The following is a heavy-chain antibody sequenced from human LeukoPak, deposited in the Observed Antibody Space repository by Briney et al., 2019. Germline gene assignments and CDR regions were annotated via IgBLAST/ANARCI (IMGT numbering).Heavy chain of an antibody. V-gene: IGHV3-30*03. D-gene: IGHD3-10*01. CDR3: ARSAAYYYGSGSDY. CDR2: ISYDGSNK. J-gene: IGHJ4*02. CDR1: GFTFNSYG. Sequence: GGSLRLSCAASGFTFNSYGMHWVRQAPGKGLEWVAVISYDGSNKYYADSVKGRFTISRDNSKNTLYLQMNSLRAEDTAVYYCARSAAYYYGSGSDYWGQGTLVTVSS.